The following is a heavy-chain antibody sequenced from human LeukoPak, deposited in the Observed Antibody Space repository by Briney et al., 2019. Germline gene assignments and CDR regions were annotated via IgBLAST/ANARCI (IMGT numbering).Heavy chain of an antibody. J-gene: IGHJ4*02. D-gene: IGHD3-10*01. V-gene: IGHV1-8*01. Sequence: ASVKVSCKASGYNFNSHDINWVRQATGQGLEWMGWMNPNSGDTGYAQKFQGRVTMSRNTATSTAYMELSSLSSEDTAVYYCARESMLYGSGSYYAYWGQGTPVTVSS. CDR1: GYNFNSHD. CDR2: MNPNSGDT. CDR3: ARESMLYGSGSYYAY.